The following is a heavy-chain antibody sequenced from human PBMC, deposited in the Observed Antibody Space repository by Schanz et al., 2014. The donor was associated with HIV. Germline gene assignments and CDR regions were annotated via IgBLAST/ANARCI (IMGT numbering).Heavy chain of an antibody. J-gene: IGHJ6*02. CDR1: GFTFKSYA. CDR3: ARVGGGGASHGMDV. Sequence: EVQLVESGGGLVKPGGSLRLSCAASGFTFKSYAMSWVRQAPGKGLEWVSSISSSSTYIYYADSVKGRFTISRDNAKNSLYLHRNSLRAEDTAVYYCARVGGGGASHGMDVWGQGTTVTVSS. V-gene: IGHV3-21*01. CDR2: ISSSSTYI. D-gene: IGHD2-15*01.